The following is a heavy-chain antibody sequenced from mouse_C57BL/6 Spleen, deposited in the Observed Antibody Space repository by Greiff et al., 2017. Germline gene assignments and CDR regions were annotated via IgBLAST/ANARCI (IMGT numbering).Heavy chain of an antibody. V-gene: IGHV1-64*01. Sequence: QVQLQQPGAELVKPGASVRLSCKASGYTFTSYWMHWVRQPPGQGLEWIGMIQPNSGSSNYNDKFTRKASLTVDKASSTAYMHLSSLASEDSAVYYCARYGYYAMDYWGQGTSVTVSS. D-gene: IGHD1-1*02. J-gene: IGHJ4*01. CDR3: ARYGYYAMDY. CDR1: GYTFTSYW. CDR2: IQPNSGSS.